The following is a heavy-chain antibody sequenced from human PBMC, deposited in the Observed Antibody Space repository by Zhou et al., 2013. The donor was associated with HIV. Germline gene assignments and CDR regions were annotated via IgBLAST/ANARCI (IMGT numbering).Heavy chain of an antibody. Sequence: QVQLVQSGAEVKKPGSSVKVSCKASGGTFSRNAISWVRQAPRQGLEWMGGIIPIFGTVNYAQKFQGRVSITTAYMELSSLTSEDTAVYYCARMIGDTINVEASIGGGFDYWAQGSLVTVSS. V-gene: IGHV1-69*05. J-gene: IGHJ4*02. CDR1: GGTFSRNA. CDR2: IIPIFGTV. D-gene: IGHD5-12*01. CDR3: ARMIGDTINVEASIGGGFDY.